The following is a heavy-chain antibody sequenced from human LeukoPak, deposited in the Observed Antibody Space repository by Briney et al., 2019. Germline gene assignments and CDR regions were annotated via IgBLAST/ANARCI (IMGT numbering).Heavy chain of an antibody. CDR2: ISAYNGNT. J-gene: IGHJ4*02. CDR1: GYTFTSYG. D-gene: IGHD3-3*01. V-gene: IGHV1-18*01. Sequence: ASVKVSCKASGYTFTSYGISWVRQAPGQGLEWMGWISAYNGNTNYAQKLQGRVTMTTDTSTSTAYMELRSLRSDDTAVYYCAREGPYDFWSGYYRGVEFDYWGQGTLVTVSS. CDR3: AREGPYDFWSGYYRGVEFDY.